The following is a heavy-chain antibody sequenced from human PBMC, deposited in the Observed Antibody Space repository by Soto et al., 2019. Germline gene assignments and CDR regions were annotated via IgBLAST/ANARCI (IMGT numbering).Heavy chain of an antibody. D-gene: IGHD4-4*01. CDR1: GGSINTGDYY. J-gene: IGHJ4*02. V-gene: IGHV4-30-4*01. Sequence: SETLSLTCTVSGGSINTGDYYWSWIRQPPGKGQEWIGYIYYSESTKYNPSLKSRITISVDTSKNQFSLKLSSVTVADTAVYYCARIPYSNYPVSDYWGQGTLVAVAS. CDR3: ARIPYSNYPVSDY. CDR2: IYYSEST.